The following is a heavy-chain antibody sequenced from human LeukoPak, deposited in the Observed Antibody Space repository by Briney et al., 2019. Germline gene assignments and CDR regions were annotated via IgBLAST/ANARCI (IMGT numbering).Heavy chain of an antibody. CDR1: GYTFTTYG. CDR2: ISAYNGNT. CDR3: ARVGDYYDSSAPA. D-gene: IGHD3-22*01. Sequence: ASVKVSCKASGYTFTTYGISWVRQATGQGLEWMGWISAYNGNTNYAQKFQGRVTMTTDTSTSTAYMELRSLRSDDTAVYYCARVGDYYDSSAPAWGRGTLVTVSS. J-gene: IGHJ5*02. V-gene: IGHV1-18*01.